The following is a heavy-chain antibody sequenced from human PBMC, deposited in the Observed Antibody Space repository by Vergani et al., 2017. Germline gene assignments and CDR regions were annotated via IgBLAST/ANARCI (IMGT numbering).Heavy chain of an antibody. Sequence: QVQLVESGGGVVQPGRSLRLSCAASGFTFSSYGMHWVRQAPGKGLEWVAVIWYDGSNKYYADSVKGRFTISRDNSKNTLYLQMNSLRAEDTAVYYCARGGSCYDEVCGYFDLWGRGTLVTVSS. D-gene: IGHD1-26*01. CDR2: IWYDGSNK. J-gene: IGHJ2*01. V-gene: IGHV3-33*01. CDR1: GFTFSSYG. CDR3: ARGGSCYDEVCGYFDL.